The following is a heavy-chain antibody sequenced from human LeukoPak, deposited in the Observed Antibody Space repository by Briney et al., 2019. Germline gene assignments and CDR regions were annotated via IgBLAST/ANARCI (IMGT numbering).Heavy chain of an antibody. CDR3: ARQGTAADNDAFDI. V-gene: IGHV5-51*01. CDR1: GYSFASYW. Sequence: GESLKISCKGSGYSFASYWIGWVRQMPGKGLEWMGIIYPANSDTRYSPSFQGQVTISADKSISTAYLQWSSLKASDTAMYYCARQGTAADNDAFDIWGQGTMVTVSS. J-gene: IGHJ3*02. D-gene: IGHD6-13*01. CDR2: IYPANSDT.